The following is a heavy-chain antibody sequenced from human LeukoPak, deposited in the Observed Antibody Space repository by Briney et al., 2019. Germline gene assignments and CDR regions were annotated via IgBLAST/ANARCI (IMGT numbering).Heavy chain of an antibody. V-gene: IGHV3-23*01. CDR1: GFSVSTYG. CDR3: AKADY. J-gene: IGHJ4*02. CDR2: ISGSGGRT. Sequence: PGGSLRLSCAASGFSVSTYGMSWVRQAPGKGLDWVSMISGSGGRTYYPDSVKGRFTISRDNSKNTLYLQMNSLRAEDTAVYYCAKADYWGQGTLVTVSS.